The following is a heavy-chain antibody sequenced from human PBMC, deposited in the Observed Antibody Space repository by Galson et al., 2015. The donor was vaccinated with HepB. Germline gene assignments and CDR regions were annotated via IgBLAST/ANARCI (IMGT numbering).Heavy chain of an antibody. CDR1: GYTFTNYG. Sequence: VKVSCKASGYTFTNYGISWVRQAPGQGLEWMGWISPYNGNTNYAQKVQGRVTMTTDTSTSTAYMELRSLRSDDTAVYYCARDFLNYYGSGTYYGMDVWGQGTTVSVSS. CDR3: ARDFLNYYGSGTYYGMDV. D-gene: IGHD3-10*01. CDR2: ISPYNGNT. J-gene: IGHJ6*02. V-gene: IGHV1-18*01.